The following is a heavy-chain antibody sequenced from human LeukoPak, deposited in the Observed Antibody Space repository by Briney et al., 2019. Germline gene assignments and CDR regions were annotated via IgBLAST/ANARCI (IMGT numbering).Heavy chain of an antibody. D-gene: IGHD3-3*01. Sequence: SETLSLTCAVYGGSFSDYYWGWIRQPPGKGLEWIGKIYYSGSTYYNPSLKSRVTISVDTSKNQFSLKLSSVTAADTAVYYCARHANKFWSGYYHSLYYFDYWGQGTLVTVSS. CDR1: GGSFSDYY. CDR2: IYYSGST. CDR3: ARHANKFWSGYYHSLYYFDY. V-gene: IGHV4-34*01. J-gene: IGHJ4*02.